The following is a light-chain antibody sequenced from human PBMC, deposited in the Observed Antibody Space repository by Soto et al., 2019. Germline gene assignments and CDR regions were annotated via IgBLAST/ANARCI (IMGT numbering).Light chain of an antibody. J-gene: IGKJ4*01. CDR2: AAS. CDR3: QQLNSYPPF. Sequence: DIQLTQSPSFLSASVGDRVTITCRASQGISSYLAWYQQKPGKAPKLLIYAASTLQSGVPSRFSGSGSGTEFTLTISSLQPEEFATYYCQQLNSYPPFFVGGTKEDIK. V-gene: IGKV1-9*01. CDR1: QGISSY.